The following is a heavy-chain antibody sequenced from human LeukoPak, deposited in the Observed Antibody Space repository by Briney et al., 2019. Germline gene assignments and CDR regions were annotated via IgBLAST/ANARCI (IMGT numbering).Heavy chain of an antibody. J-gene: IGHJ5*02. CDR3: ARDSGTTGEVKFGP. V-gene: IGHV4-34*01. Sequence: SETLSLTCSVYSGSFSGYYWSWIRQPPGKGLEWIGEINHSVGTNYNPSLKSRVTMSVDTSKNQFSLRLSSVTAADTAVYYCARDSGTTGEVKFGPWGQGTLVTVSS. D-gene: IGHD3-10*01. CDR2: INHSVGT. CDR1: SGSFSGYY.